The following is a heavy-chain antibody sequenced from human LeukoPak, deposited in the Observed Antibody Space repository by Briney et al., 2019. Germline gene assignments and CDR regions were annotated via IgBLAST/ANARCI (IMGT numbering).Heavy chain of an antibody. CDR1: GFTFTSSE. V-gene: IGHV3-23*01. J-gene: IGHJ4*02. CDR3: AKDGVYCGGDCYSWSFDY. D-gene: IGHD2-21*02. CDR2: ISGSGGST. Sequence: PGGSLRLSCAASGFTFTSSEMNCVRQAPGKGLEWVSAISGSGGSTYYADSVKGRFTITRDNSKNTLYLQMNSLRAEDTAVYYCAKDGVYCGGDCYSWSFDYWGQGTLVTVSS.